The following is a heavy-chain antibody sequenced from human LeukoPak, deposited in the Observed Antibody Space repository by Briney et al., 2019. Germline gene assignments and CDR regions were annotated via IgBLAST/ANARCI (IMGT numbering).Heavy chain of an antibody. CDR1: GRSFSGYY. J-gene: IGHJ3*02. D-gene: IGHD2-2*01. CDR3: ARRKDIVVVPAAHDAFDI. V-gene: IGHV4-34*01. Sequence: SETLSLTCAVYGRSFSGYYWSWIRQPPGKGLEWIGEINHSGSTNYNPSLKSRVTISVDTSKNQFSLKLSSVTAADTAVYYCARRKDIVVVPAAHDAFDIWGQGTMVTVSS. CDR2: INHSGST.